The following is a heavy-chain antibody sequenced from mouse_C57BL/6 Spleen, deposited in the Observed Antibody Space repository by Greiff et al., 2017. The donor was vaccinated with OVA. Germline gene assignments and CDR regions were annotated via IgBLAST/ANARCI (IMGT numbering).Heavy chain of an antibody. V-gene: IGHV1-55*01. D-gene: IGHD1-1*01. CDR2: IYPGSGST. CDR1: GYTFTSYW. Sequence: QVQLQQPGAELVKPGASVKMSCKASGYTFTSYWITWVKQRPGQGLEWIGDIYPGSGSTNYNEKFKSKATLTVDTSSSTAYMQLSSLTSEDSAVYYCARDGYGSSYHYAMDYWGQGTSVTVSS. J-gene: IGHJ4*01. CDR3: ARDGYGSSYHYAMDY.